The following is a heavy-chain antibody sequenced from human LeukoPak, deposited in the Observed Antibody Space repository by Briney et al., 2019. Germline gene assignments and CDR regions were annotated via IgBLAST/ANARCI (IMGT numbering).Heavy chain of an antibody. D-gene: IGHD6-13*01. V-gene: IGHV7-4-1*02. J-gene: IGHJ4*02. CDR1: GYTFTSYA. CDR3: ARIPSSSWYYGSDY. Sequence: GASVKVSCKASGYTFTSYAMNWVRQAPGQGLEWMGWINTNTGNPTYAHGFTGRFVFSLDTSVSTAYLQISSLTAEDTAVYYCARIPSSSWYYGSDYWGQGTLVTVSS. CDR2: INTNTGNP.